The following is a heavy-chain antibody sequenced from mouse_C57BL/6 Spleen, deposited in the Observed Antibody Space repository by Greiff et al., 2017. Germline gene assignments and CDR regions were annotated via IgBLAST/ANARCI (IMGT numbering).Heavy chain of an antibody. CDR2: ISSGGDYI. CDR1: GFTFSSYA. D-gene: IGHD1-1*01. Sequence: EVQVVESGEGLVKPGGSLKLSCAASGFTFSSYAMSWVRQTPEKRLEWVAYISSGGDYIYSADTVKGRFTISRENARNTLYLQMSSLKSEDTAMYYCARSYGSSPSFAYWGQGTLVTVSA. CDR3: ARSYGSSPSFAY. V-gene: IGHV5S21*01. J-gene: IGHJ3*01.